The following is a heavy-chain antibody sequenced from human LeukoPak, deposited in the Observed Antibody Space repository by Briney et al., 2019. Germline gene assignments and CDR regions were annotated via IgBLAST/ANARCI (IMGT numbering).Heavy chain of an antibody. CDR1: GYTFTRYG. V-gene: IGHV1-18*01. CDR2: ISAYNGNT. J-gene: IGHJ4*02. Sequence: ASVKVSCKASGYTFTRYGISWVRQAPGQGLEWMGWISAYNGNTNYAQKLQGRVTMTTDTSTSTAYMELRSLRSDDTAVYYCARGYRDTAMVHTDYWGQGTLVTVSS. D-gene: IGHD5-18*01. CDR3: ARGYRDTAMVHTDY.